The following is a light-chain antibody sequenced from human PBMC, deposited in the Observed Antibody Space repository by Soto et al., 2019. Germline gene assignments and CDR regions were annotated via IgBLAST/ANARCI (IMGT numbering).Light chain of an antibody. CDR2: AAS. CDR3: QQSYSTLLT. V-gene: IGKV1-39*01. Sequence: DIQMTQSPSSLSASVGDRVTITCRASQSISSYLNWYQQKPGKAPKLLIYAASSFQSGVPSRFSGSGSGKDFTLTISSLQPEDFATYYCQQSYSTLLTFGGGTKVEIK. CDR1: QSISSY. J-gene: IGKJ4*01.